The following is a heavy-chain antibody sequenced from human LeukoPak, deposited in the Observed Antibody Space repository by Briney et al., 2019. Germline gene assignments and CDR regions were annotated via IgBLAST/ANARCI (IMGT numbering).Heavy chain of an antibody. CDR2: IYYSGST. Sequence: SETPSLTCTVSGGSISSSSYYWGWIRQPPGKGLEWIGSIYYSGSTYYNPSLKSRVTISVDTSKNQFSLKLSSVTAADTAVYYCARFTWSYYFDYWGQGTLVTVSS. V-gene: IGHV4-39*07. D-gene: IGHD3-16*01. CDR1: GGSISSSSYY. CDR3: ARFTWSYYFDY. J-gene: IGHJ4*02.